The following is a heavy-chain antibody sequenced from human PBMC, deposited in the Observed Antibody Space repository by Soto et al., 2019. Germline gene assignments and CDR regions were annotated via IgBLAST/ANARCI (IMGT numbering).Heavy chain of an antibody. V-gene: IGHV3-30*18. J-gene: IGHJ4*02. D-gene: IGHD6-19*01. CDR1: GFTFSDYA. Sequence: VQLVESGGGVVQPGRSLRLSCAASGFTFSDYAMHWVRQAPGKGLEWVAVVSLDGRNTHYADSVKGRFTISRDSSKNTVSLEMTSLRAEDTAVYYSAKGGRQWLVTSDFNYWGQGALVTVSS. CDR3: AKGGRQWLVTSDFNY. CDR2: VSLDGRNT.